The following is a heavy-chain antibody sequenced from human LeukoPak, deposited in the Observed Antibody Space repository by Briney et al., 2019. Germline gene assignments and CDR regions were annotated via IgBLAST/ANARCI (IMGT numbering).Heavy chain of an antibody. CDR1: GGTFSSYA. Sequence: SVKVSCKASGGTFSSYAISWVRQAPGQGLEWMGGIIPIFGTANYAQKFQGRVTITADESTSTAYMELGSLRSEDTAVYYCAREDAGASGYYGLSPFDYWGQGTLVTVSS. D-gene: IGHD3-22*01. CDR2: IIPIFGTA. J-gene: IGHJ4*02. CDR3: AREDAGASGYYGLSPFDY. V-gene: IGHV1-69*13.